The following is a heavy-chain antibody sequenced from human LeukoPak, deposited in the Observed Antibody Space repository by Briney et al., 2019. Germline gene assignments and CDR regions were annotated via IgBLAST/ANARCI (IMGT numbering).Heavy chain of an antibody. CDR2: IYYSGST. Sequence: SETLSLTCTVSGGSISSYYWSWIRQPPGKGLEWIGYIYYSGSTNYNPSLKSRVTISVDTSRNQFSLKLSSVTAADTAVYYCARARRLYCSSTSCYSNWFDPWGQGTLVTVSS. CDR3: ARARRLYCSSTSCYSNWFDP. J-gene: IGHJ5*02. D-gene: IGHD2-2*01. CDR1: GGSISSYY. V-gene: IGHV4-59*12.